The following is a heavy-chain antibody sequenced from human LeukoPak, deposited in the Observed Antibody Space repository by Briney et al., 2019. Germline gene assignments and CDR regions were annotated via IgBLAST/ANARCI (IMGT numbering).Heavy chain of an antibody. CDR2: IDSTGSDT. Sequence: GGSLRLSCAASGFTLSSYWMHWVRQTPGEGLVWISGIDSTGSDTRYAESVKGRFTISRDNARNTLYLQMDGLRAEDTAVYYCARAFSYSSVWGQGTTVTVPS. V-gene: IGHV3-74*01. CDR1: GFTLSSYW. D-gene: IGHD3-10*01. J-gene: IGHJ6*02. CDR3: ARAFSYSSV.